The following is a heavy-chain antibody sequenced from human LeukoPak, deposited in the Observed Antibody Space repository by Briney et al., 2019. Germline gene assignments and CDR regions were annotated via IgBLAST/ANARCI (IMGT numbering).Heavy chain of an antibody. CDR3: ARGYNWFDP. CDR1: GGSISSYY. CDR2: IYYSGST. J-gene: IGHJ5*02. Sequence: PSETLSLTCPVSGGSISSYYWSWLRQPPGKGLEWLRYIYYSGSTNYNPSLKSRVTISADTSKNQFSLKLSPVTAADTAVYYCARGYNWFDPWGQGTLVTVSS. V-gene: IGHV4-59*08.